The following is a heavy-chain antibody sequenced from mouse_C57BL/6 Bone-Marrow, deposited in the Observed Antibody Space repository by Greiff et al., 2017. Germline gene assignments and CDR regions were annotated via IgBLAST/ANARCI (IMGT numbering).Heavy chain of an antibody. Sequence: EVNVVESGGGLVQSGRSLRLSCATSGFTFSDFYMEWVRQAPGKGLEWIAASRNKANDYTTEYSASVKGRFIVSRDTSQSILYLQMNALRAEDTAIYYCARDATDPYAMDYWGQGTSVTVSS. CDR2: SRNKANDYTT. V-gene: IGHV7-1*01. J-gene: IGHJ4*01. CDR1: GFTFSDFY. CDR3: ARDATDPYAMDY.